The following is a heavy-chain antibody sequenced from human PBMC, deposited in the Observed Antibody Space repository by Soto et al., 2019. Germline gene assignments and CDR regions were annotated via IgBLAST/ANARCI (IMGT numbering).Heavy chain of an antibody. CDR2: IYYSGST. D-gene: IGHD3-3*01. CDR3: ARNTYDFNSGFDP. Sequence: SETLSLTCTVFGGSISSGDYYWSWIRQPPGKGLEWIGYIYYSGSTNYNPSLKSRVTISVDTSKNQFSLKLSSVTAADTAVYYCARNTYDFNSGFDPWGQGTLVT. CDR1: GGSISSGDYY. J-gene: IGHJ5*02. V-gene: IGHV4-61*08.